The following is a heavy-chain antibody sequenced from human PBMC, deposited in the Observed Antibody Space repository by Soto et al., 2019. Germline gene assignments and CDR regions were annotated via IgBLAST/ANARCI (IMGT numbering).Heavy chain of an antibody. CDR3: ARTTAVPNSLRSRYFFDY. V-gene: IGHV4-61*01. CDR2: VYYSGTT. CDR1: GGSVSDKTYY. J-gene: IGHJ4*02. D-gene: IGHD4-17*01. Sequence: SETLSLTCSVSGGSVSDKTYYWSWIRQPPGKRLEWIGYVYYSGTTNYNPSLKSRVTISVDLSKNQFSLRLSSVTTADTALYYCARTTAVPNSLRSRYFFDYWGQGTLVTSPQ.